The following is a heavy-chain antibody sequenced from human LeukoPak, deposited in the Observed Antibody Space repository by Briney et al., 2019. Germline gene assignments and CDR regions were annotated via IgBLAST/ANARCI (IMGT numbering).Heavy chain of an antibody. V-gene: IGHV3-74*01. J-gene: IGHJ4*02. Sequence: GGSLRLSCAASGFTFTNYWMFWVRQAPGKGLVWVSGINPDGSTTTYADSVKGRFTISRENAKSMLYLHTNILRVEDTAVYYCARGRYGDYHWGQGILVTVSS. D-gene: IGHD4-17*01. CDR2: INPDGSTT. CDR3: ARGRYGDYH. CDR1: GFTFTNYW.